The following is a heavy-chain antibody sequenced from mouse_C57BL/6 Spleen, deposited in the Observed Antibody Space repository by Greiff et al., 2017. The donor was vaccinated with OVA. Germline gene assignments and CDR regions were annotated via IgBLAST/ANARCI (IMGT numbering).Heavy chain of an antibody. J-gene: IGHJ4*01. CDR3: AGEGVYDYYNDDCAMDY. CDR1: GFTFNDYE. Sequence: VQLQQSGAELVRPGASVTLSCTASGFTFNDYEMPWVKQTPVHGLEWIGAIDPETGGTAYNQTFQGKAIMTADKSSSTAYLELRSMAYEDSTGYYCAGEGVYDYYNDDCAMDYWGQGTTVTVSS. V-gene: IGHV1-15*01. D-gene: IGHD2-4*01. CDR2: IDPETGGT.